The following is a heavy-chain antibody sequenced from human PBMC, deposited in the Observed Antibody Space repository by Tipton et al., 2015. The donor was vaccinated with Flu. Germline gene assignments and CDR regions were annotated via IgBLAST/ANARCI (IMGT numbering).Heavy chain of an antibody. Sequence: LRLSCTVSGGSISSYYWSWIRQPPGKGLEWIGYIYYSGSTNYNPSLKSRVTISVDTSKNQFSLKLSSVTAADTAVYYCARRGYSYGYGYYYYGMDVWGQGTTVTVSS. CDR3: ARRGYSYGYGYYYYGMDV. J-gene: IGHJ6*02. CDR1: GGSISSYY. CDR2: IYYSGST. V-gene: IGHV4-59*01. D-gene: IGHD5-18*01.